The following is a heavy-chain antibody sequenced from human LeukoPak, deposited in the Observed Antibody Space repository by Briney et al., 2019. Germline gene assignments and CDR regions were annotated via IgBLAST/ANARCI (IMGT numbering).Heavy chain of an antibody. V-gene: IGHV1-3*01. J-gene: IGHJ5*02. CDR2: INAGNGNT. Sequence: ASVKVSCKASGYTFTSYAMHWVRQTPGQRLEWMGWINAGNGNTKYSQKFQGRVTITRDTSASTAYMELSSLRSEDTAVYYCAREGRRAVLNIVVVPAALARQNNWFDPWGQGTLVTVSS. CDR1: GYTFTSYA. CDR3: AREGRRAVLNIVVVPAALARQNNWFDP. D-gene: IGHD2-2*01.